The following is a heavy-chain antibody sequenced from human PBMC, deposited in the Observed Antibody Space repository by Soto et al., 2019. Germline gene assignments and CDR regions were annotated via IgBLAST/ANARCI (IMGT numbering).Heavy chain of an antibody. CDR3: ARAHYYDSWNNYFDY. J-gene: IGHJ4*02. CDR1: GYTFTDYY. CDR2: INPHSGGT. Sequence: ASVKVSCKASGYTFTDYYLNWMRQAPGQGLEWMGWINPHSGGTNYAQKFQGRVTMTRDTSINTAYMDLSSLRSDDTAVYFCARAHYYDSWNNYFDYWGQGALVTVSS. D-gene: IGHD3-22*01. V-gene: IGHV1-2*02.